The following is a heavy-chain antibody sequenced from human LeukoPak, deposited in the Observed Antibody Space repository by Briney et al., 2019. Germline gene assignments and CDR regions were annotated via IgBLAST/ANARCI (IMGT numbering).Heavy chain of an antibody. CDR2: IIPIFGTA. Sequence: SVKVSCKASGGTFSSYAISWVRQAPGQGLEWMGGIIPIFGTANYAQKFQGRVTITTDESTSTAYMELSSLRSEDTAVYYCAVSYCSTSCLYYYYYMDVWGKGTTVTVSS. D-gene: IGHD2-2*01. V-gene: IGHV1-69*05. CDR3: AVSYCSTSCLYYYYYMDV. CDR1: GGTFSSYA. J-gene: IGHJ6*03.